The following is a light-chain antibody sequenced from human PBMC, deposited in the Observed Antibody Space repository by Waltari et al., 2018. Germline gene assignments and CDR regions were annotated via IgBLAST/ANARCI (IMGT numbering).Light chain of an antibody. CDR3: SSYTSTSTVL. CDR1: SSDVGGYNY. J-gene: IGLJ2*01. Sequence: QSDLSQPASMSGSPGQSITISCTGTSSDVGGYNYVSWYQEYPGKAPKLIIYDVKNRPSGVSNRFYGSKAGNTASLTISGLQAEDEADYYCSSYTSTSTVLFGGGTKVTVL. CDR2: DVK. V-gene: IGLV2-14*03.